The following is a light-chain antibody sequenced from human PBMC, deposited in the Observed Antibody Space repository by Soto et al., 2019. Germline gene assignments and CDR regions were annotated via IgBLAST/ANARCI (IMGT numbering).Light chain of an antibody. CDR1: QSVLYSSNNKNY. V-gene: IGKV4-1*01. J-gene: IGKJ2*01. Sequence: DIVMTQSPDSLAVSLGERATINCKSSQSVLYSSNNKNYLAWYQQKPGQPPKLLIYWASTRESGVPDRFSGSGSVTDFTLTISSLQAEDVAVYYCQQYYSTSSFTFGQGTKLEIK. CDR3: QQYYSTSSFT. CDR2: WAS.